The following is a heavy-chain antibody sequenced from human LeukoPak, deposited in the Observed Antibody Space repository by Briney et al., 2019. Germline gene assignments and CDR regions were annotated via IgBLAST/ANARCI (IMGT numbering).Heavy chain of an antibody. CDR2: IRKKPNGYTT. D-gene: IGHD6-13*01. Sequence: GGSLRLSCAASGFIFSDHYMDWVRQAPGKGLEWVGRIRKKPNGYTTEYAPSVKGRFTISRDDSTNSLYLQMDSLRIEDTAVYFCARTYSNTWDSTYFDFWGQGTLVTVSS. CDR1: GFIFSDHY. CDR3: ARTYSNTWDSTYFDF. V-gene: IGHV3-72*01. J-gene: IGHJ4*02.